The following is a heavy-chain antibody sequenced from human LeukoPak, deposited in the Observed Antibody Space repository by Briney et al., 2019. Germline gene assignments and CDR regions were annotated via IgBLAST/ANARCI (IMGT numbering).Heavy chain of an antibody. Sequence: SQTLSLTCTVSGGSISSGGYYWSWIRQHPGKGLEWIGYIYYSGSTYYNPSLKSRVTISVDTSKNQFSLKLSSVTAADTAVYYCVTVHLLRLGEYTLDYWGQGTLVTVSS. CDR1: GGSISSGGYY. J-gene: IGHJ4*02. D-gene: IGHD3-16*01. V-gene: IGHV4-31*03. CDR2: IYYSGST. CDR3: VTVHLLRLGEYTLDY.